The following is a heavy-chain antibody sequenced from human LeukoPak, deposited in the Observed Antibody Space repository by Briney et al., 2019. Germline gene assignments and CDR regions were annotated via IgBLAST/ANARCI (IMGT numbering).Heavy chain of an antibody. CDR2: ISYSISHI. CDR3: ARGHEGYWFDP. J-gene: IGHJ5*02. Sequence: GGSLRLSCAASGFTFSSYTMNWVRQAPGKGLEWVSSISYSISHIYYADSVKGRFTISRDNAKNSLYLQMNSLRAEDTAVYYCARGHEGYWFDPWGQGTLVTVSS. CDR1: GFTFSSYT. V-gene: IGHV3-21*01.